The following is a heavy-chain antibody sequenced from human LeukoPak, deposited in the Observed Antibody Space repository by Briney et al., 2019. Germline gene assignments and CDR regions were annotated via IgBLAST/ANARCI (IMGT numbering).Heavy chain of an antibody. J-gene: IGHJ4*02. CDR2: IYYSGIT. Sequence: SETLSLTCTVSGGSIRSYYWSWIRQPPGKGLEWIGYIYYSGITNYNPSLKSRVTISVDTSKNQFSLKLSSVTAADTAVYYCAGSGYSYGHFDYWGQGTLVTVSS. V-gene: IGHV4-59*01. CDR1: GGSIRSYY. CDR3: AGSGYSYGHFDY. D-gene: IGHD5-18*01.